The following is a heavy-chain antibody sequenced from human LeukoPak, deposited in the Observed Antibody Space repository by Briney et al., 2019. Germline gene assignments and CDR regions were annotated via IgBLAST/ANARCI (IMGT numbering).Heavy chain of an antibody. J-gene: IGHJ4*02. CDR2: IHYSGTA. V-gene: IGHV4-59*01. D-gene: IGHD1-1*01. Sequence: PSETLSLTCTVSVAAFRAYSWSWIPQPPGEGLEWIGYIHYSGTANYSPSLTSRVTISLDTSKNQFSLKLSSVTAADTAVYYCASGVNCSHVYWGQGTLVTVSS. CDR3: ASGVNCSHVY. CDR1: VAAFRAYS.